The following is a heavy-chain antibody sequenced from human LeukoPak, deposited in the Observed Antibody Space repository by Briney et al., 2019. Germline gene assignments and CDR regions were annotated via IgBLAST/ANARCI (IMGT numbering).Heavy chain of an antibody. CDR3: ARDDASTARASGMDV. Sequence: GGPLRLSCAASGFTFSAYDMNWVRQAPGKGLEWVSYISRDSAFVYYADSVKGRLTISRDNAKNSLYLQMESLRGEDTAVYYCARDDASTARASGMDVWGIGATVTVSS. CDR2: ISRDSAFV. CDR1: GFTFSAYD. J-gene: IGHJ6*04. V-gene: IGHV3-21*01. D-gene: IGHD6-6*01.